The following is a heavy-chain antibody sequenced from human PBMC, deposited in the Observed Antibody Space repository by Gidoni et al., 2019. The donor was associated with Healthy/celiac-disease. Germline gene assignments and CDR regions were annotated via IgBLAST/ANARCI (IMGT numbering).Heavy chain of an antibody. Sequence: HVQLQESGPGLVKPSETLSRPCTVSGGSIRSYYWSWIRQPPGKGLEWIGYIYYSGSTNYNPSLKSRVTISVDTSKNQFSLKLSSVTAADTAVYYCARDRGVVIKDYWSFDLWGRGTLVTVSS. V-gene: IGHV4-59*01. J-gene: IGHJ2*01. CDR1: GGSIRSYY. D-gene: IGHD3-3*01. CDR2: IYYSGST. CDR3: ARDRGVVIKDYWSFDL.